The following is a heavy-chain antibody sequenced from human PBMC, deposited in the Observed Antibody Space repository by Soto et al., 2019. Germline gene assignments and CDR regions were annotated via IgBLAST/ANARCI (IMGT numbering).Heavy chain of an antibody. V-gene: IGHV3-30*18. CDR3: AKDVHSSSYIFDY. J-gene: IGHJ4*02. CDR2: ISYDGSNK. D-gene: IGHD6-13*01. CDR1: GFTFSSYG. Sequence: PGGSLRLSCAASGFTFSSYGMHWVRQAPGKGLEWVAVISYDGSNKYYADSVKGRFTISRDNSKNTLYLQMNSLRAEDTAVYYCAKDVHSSSYIFDYWGQGTLVTVSS.